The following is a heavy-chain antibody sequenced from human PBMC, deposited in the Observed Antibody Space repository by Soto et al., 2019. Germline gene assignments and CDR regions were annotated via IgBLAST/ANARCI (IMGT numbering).Heavy chain of an antibody. V-gene: IGHV1-46*01. D-gene: IGHD3-10*01. Sequence: ASVKVSCKASGYTFTSYYMHWVRQAPGQGLEWMGIINPSGGSTSYAQKFQGRVTMTRDTSTSTAYMELRSLRSDDTAVYYCARVGGCAGYGLCMDVWGQGTTVTVSS. J-gene: IGHJ6*02. CDR2: INPSGGST. CDR3: ARVGGCAGYGLCMDV. CDR1: GYTFTSYY.